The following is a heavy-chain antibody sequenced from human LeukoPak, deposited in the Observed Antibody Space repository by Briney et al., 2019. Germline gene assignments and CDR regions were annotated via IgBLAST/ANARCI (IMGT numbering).Heavy chain of an antibody. D-gene: IGHD3-16*02. J-gene: IGHJ4*02. CDR3: ARDVSGYYDYIWGSYRFYFDY. V-gene: IGHV4-4*07. CDR1: GGSISSYY. Sequence: SETLSLTCTVSGGSISSYYWSWIRQPAGKGLEWIGRIYTSGSTNYNPSLKSRVTMSVDTSKNQFSLKLSSVTAADTAVYYCARDVSGYYDYIWGSYRFYFDYWGQGTLVTVSS. CDR2: IYTSGST.